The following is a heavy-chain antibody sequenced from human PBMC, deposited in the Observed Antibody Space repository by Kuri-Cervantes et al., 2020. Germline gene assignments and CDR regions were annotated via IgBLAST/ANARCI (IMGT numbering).Heavy chain of an antibody. J-gene: IGHJ5*02. CDR3: ARRETLIPGIAAAGGGGFDP. Sequence: GSLRLSCTVSGGSISSYYWSWIRQPPGKGLEWIGYIYYSGSTNYNPSLKSRVTISVDTSKNQFSLKLSSVTAADTAVYYCARRETLIPGIAAAGGGGFDPWGQGTLVTVSS. CDR2: IYYSGST. V-gene: IGHV4-59*08. D-gene: IGHD6-13*01. CDR1: GGSISSYY.